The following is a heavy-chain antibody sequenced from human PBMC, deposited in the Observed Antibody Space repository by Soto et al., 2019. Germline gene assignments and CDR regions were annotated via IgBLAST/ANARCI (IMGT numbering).Heavy chain of an antibody. J-gene: IGHJ6*02. CDR3: ARSSGGSGKLWNYYGMDV. V-gene: IGHV3-21*06. D-gene: IGHD3-10*01. CDR1: GFTFSSYS. CDR2: ISSGSSYI. Sequence: EVQLVESGGGLVKPGGSLRLSCAASGFTFSSYSMNWVRQAPGKGLEWVSSISSGSSYIYYADSVKGRFTISRDNAKHSLYLQMNGLRAEDTAVYYCARSSGGSGKLWNYYGMDVWGQGTTVTVSS.